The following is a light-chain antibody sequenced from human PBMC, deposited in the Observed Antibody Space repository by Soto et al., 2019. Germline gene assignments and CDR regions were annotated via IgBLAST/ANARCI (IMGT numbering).Light chain of an antibody. J-gene: IGKJ5*01. Sequence: EIVLTQSPATLSVSPGERATLSCRASQSVNDKLAWFQQKPGQAPKLLIYGASTTATGIPARFSGSGSGTEFTLTIFNLQSEDFAVYYCQQYGRSPPITFGQGTRLEIK. CDR2: GAS. CDR1: QSVNDK. CDR3: QQYGRSPPIT. V-gene: IGKV3-15*01.